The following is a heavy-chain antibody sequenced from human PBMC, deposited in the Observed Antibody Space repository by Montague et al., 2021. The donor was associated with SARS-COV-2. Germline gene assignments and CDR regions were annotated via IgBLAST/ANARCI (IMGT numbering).Heavy chain of an antibody. Sequence: SETLSLTCTVSGGSISSYYWSWIRQPPGKGLEWIGYIYFSESTDYNPALKSRVTTSVDTSKNQFSLRLSSLTAADTAVYYCARHGRFSMIVNTPRGAFDXWGPGTMVTVSS. V-gene: IGHV4-59*08. J-gene: IGHJ3*02. CDR2: IYFSEST. CDR1: GGSISSYY. CDR3: ARHGRFSMIVNTPRGAFDX. D-gene: IGHD3-22*01.